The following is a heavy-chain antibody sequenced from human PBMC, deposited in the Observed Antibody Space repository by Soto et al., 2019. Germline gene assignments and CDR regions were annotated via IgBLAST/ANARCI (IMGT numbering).Heavy chain of an antibody. V-gene: IGHV4-30-2*06. CDR2: ISHGGSP. Sequence: TLSLTCGSSGGSVSSGVFSWNWIRQSPGQGLDWIGYISHGGSPHYTPSLESRVTISVDRSTNVISLNLTSVTPADTAVYFGSRGHYYYAMAVCGQGTPVTVSS. CDR3: SRGHYYYAMAV. CDR1: GGSVSSGVFS. J-gene: IGHJ6*02.